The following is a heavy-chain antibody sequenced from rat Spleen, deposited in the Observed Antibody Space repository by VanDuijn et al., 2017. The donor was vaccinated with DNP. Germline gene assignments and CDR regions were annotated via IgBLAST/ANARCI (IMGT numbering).Heavy chain of an antibody. V-gene: IGHV5-27*01. CDR3: TTDPRTTVVTEAPYYAMDA. D-gene: IGHD1-1*01. J-gene: IGHJ4*01. Sequence: EVQLVDSGGGLVQPGRSLKLSCAASGFTFSNYGMAWVRQAPTKGLEWVASITNSGGSTYYRDSVKGRFTISRDNAKSTLYLQMDSLRSEDTATYYCTTDPRTTVVTEAPYYAMDAWGQGTSVTVSS. CDR1: GFTFSNYG. CDR2: ITNSGGST.